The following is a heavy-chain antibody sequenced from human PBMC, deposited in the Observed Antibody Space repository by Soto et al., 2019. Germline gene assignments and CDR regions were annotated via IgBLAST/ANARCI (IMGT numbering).Heavy chain of an antibody. J-gene: IGHJ4*02. D-gene: IGHD2-15*01. CDR3: AKRGDIVVVVAEGVFDY. CDR1: GFTFSSYA. Sequence: GGSLRLSCAASGFTFSSYAMSWVRQAPGKGLEWVSAISGSGGSTYYADSVKGRFTISRDNSKNTLYLQMNSLRAEDTAVYYCAKRGDIVVVVAEGVFDYWGQGTLVTVSS. V-gene: IGHV3-23*01. CDR2: ISGSGGST.